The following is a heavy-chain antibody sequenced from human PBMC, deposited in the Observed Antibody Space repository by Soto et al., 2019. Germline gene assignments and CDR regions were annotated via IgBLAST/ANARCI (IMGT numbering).Heavy chain of an antibody. V-gene: IGHV3-7*01. D-gene: IGHD1-26*01. J-gene: IGHJ4*02. CDR3: ARDGVVGATIPLGY. CDR1: GFTFSSYW. CDR2: IKQDGSEK. Sequence: EVQLVESGGGLVQPGGSLRLSCAASGFTFSSYWMSWVRQAPGKGLEWVANIKQDGSEKYYVDSVKGRFTISRDNAKNSLYLQMNSLRAEDMAVYYCARDGVVGATIPLGYWGQGTLVTVSS.